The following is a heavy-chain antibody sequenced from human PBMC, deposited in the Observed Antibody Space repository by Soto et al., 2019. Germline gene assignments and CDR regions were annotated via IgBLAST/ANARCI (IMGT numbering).Heavy chain of an antibody. CDR3: AREADYYYGMDV. CDR1: GGSISSGGYS. Sequence: SETLSLTCAVSGGSISSGGYSWSWIRQPPGKGLEWIGYIYHSGGTYYNPSLKSRVTISVDRSKNQFSLKLSSVTAADTAVYYCAREADYYYGMDVWGQGTTVTVSS. V-gene: IGHV4-30-2*01. J-gene: IGHJ6*02. CDR2: IYHSGGT. D-gene: IGHD6-19*01.